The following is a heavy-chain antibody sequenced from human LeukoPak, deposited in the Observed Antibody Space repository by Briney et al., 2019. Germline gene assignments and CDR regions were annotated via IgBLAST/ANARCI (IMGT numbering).Heavy chain of an antibody. V-gene: IGHV1-2*02. CDR3: ARGAYCGGDCYSNYMDV. Sequence: ASVKVSCKASGYTFTGYYMHWVRQAPGQGLEWMGWINPNSGGTNYAQKFQGRVTMTRDTSISTAHMELSRLRSDDTAVYYCARGAYCGGDCYSNYMDVWGKGTTVTVSS. CDR1: GYTFTGYY. D-gene: IGHD2-21*02. J-gene: IGHJ6*03. CDR2: INPNSGGT.